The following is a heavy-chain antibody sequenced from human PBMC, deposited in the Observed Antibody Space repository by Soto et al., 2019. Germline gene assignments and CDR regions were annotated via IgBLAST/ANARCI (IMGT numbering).Heavy chain of an antibody. Sequence: QLQLQESGPGLVKPSETLSLTRTVSGGSISSSDFYWGWLRQTPGKGLEFIGSMYYRGTTYYNPSLKSRVTISVDTSKNQFTLKLISVTAADTAVYYCAVVDSTGNWFDPWGEGALVTVSS. CDR3: AVVDSTGNWFDP. D-gene: IGHD6-25*01. V-gene: IGHV4-39*01. CDR2: MYYRGTT. J-gene: IGHJ5*02. CDR1: GGSISSSDFY.